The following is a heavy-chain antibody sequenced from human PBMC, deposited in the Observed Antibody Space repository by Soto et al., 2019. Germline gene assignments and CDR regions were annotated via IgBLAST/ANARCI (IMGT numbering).Heavy chain of an antibody. D-gene: IGHD5-12*01. CDR1: GGSFSGYY. Sequence: SETLSLTCAVYGGSFSGYYWSWIRQPPGKGLEWIGEINHSGSTNYNPSLKSRVTISVDTSKNQFSLKLSSVTAADTAVYYCARGWLRINDAFDIWGQGTMVTVSS. V-gene: IGHV4-34*01. CDR2: INHSGST. CDR3: ARGWLRINDAFDI. J-gene: IGHJ3*02.